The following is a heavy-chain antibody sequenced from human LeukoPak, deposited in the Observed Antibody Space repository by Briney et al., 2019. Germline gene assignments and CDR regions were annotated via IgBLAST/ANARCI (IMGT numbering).Heavy chain of an antibody. CDR1: GFTFVDYA. V-gene: IGHV3-49*03. CDR3: TRVLLWFGEPPFDY. Sequence: SLRLSCTATGFTFVDYAMSWFRQAAGKGLEWAGFISSKAYGGTTEYAASVKGRFTISRDDSKSIAYLQMNSLKTEDTAVYYCTRVLLWFGEPPFDYWGQGTLVTVSS. J-gene: IGHJ4*02. CDR2: ISSKAYGGTT. D-gene: IGHD3-10*01.